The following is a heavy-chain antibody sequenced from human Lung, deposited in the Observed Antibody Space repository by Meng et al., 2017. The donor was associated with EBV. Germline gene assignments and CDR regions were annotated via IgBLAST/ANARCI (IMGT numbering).Heavy chain of an antibody. D-gene: IGHD4-17*01. J-gene: IGHJ2*01. V-gene: IGHV4-31*03. CDR3: VSLYGDSSVWYLDL. CDR2: IYYSGST. Sequence: QVLLQEAGPGLVKPSQALSFTCTVSGGSISSGHHYWSWIRQHPGKGLEYIGYIYYSGSTYYNPSLKSRVIISVDTSKNQFSLRLNSVTAADTAVYYCVSLYGDSSVWYLDLWGRGTLVTVSS. CDR1: GGSISSGHHY.